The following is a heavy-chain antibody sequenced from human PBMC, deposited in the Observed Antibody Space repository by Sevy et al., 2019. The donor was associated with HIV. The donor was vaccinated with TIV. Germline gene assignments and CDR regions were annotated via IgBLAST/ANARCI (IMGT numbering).Heavy chain of an antibody. CDR3: ARDTNGYGDAGN. J-gene: IGHJ4*02. D-gene: IGHD4-17*01. CDR2: IYYSGST. CDR1: GGSISSGGYY. V-gene: IGHV4-31*03. Sequence: SETLSLTCTVSGGSISSGGYYWSWICQHPGKGLEWIGYIYYSGSTYYNPSLKSRVTISVDTSKNQFSLKLSSVTAADTAVYYCARDTNGYGDAGNWGQGTLVTVSS.